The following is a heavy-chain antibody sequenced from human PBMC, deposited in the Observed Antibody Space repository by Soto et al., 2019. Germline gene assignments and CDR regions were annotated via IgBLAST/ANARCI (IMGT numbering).Heavy chain of an antibody. CDR1: GFTFSSYG. D-gene: IGHD6-13*01. V-gene: IGHV3-30*18. J-gene: IGHJ6*02. CDR2: ISYDGSNK. Sequence: PGGSLRLSCAASGFTFSSYGMHWVRQAPGKGLEWVAVISYDGSNKYYADSVKGRVTISRDNSKNTLYLQMNSLRAEDTAVYYCAKAMRPGIAAAGINHYYYYGMDVWGQGTTVTVSS. CDR3: AKAMRPGIAAAGINHYYYYGMDV.